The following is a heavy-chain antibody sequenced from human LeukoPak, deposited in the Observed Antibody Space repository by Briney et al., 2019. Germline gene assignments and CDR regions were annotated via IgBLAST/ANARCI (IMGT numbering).Heavy chain of an antibody. Sequence: EASVKVSCKASGGTFSSYAISWVRQAPGQGLEWMGGIIPIFGTANYAQKFQGRVTITADESTSTAYMELSSLRSEDTAVYYCARDLGYYDSSGYYYYYYYMDVWGKGTTVTISS. CDR2: IIPIFGTA. D-gene: IGHD3-22*01. CDR3: ARDLGYYDSSGYYYYYYYMDV. CDR1: GGTFSSYA. J-gene: IGHJ6*03. V-gene: IGHV1-69*13.